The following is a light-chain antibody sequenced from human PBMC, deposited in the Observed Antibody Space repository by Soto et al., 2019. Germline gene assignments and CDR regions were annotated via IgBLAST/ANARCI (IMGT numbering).Light chain of an antibody. CDR1: QDISSW. V-gene: IGKV1-12*01. CDR3: QQANSFPIT. CDR2: IAS. J-gene: IGKJ5*01. Sequence: DIQMTQSPSSVSASVGDRVTITCRASQDISSWLTWYQQKPGKAPKVLIYIASRLQSGVPSRFSGSGSGTDFTLTISSLQPEDFATYYCQQANSFPITFGQGTRLEIK.